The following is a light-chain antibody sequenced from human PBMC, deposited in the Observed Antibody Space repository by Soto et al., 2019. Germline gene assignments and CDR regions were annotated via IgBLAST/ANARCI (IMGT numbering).Light chain of an antibody. CDR1: QSVNSY. Sequence: EIVITQSPGTLSLSPGERATLSCRASQSVNSYLAWYQQKPGQAPRLLISDASDRATGIPDRFSGSGSGTDFTLTISRLVPEDFAVYYCQQYGDSPVTFGQGTKV. CDR2: DAS. J-gene: IGKJ1*01. V-gene: IGKV3-20*01. CDR3: QQYGDSPVT.